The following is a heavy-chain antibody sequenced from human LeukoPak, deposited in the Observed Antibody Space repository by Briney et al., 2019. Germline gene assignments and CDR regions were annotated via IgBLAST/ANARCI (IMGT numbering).Heavy chain of an antibody. D-gene: IGHD3-3*01. V-gene: IGHV3-64*01. CDR3: ARARRDSGYYKVDY. CDR2: ISSNGGNT. CDR1: GFTFSSYA. Sequence: GGSLRLSCAASGFTFSSYAMHWVRQAPGKGLEYVSAISSNGGNTYYANSVKGRFTISRDNSKNTLYLQMGSLRAEDMAVYYCARARRDSGYYKVDYWGQGTLVTVSS. J-gene: IGHJ4*02.